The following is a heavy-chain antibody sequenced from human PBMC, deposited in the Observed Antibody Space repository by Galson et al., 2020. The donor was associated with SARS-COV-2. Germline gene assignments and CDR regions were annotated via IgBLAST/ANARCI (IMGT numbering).Heavy chain of an antibody. CDR1: GYTFTSYG. Sequence: ASVKVSCKASGYTFTSYGISWVRQAPGQGLEWMGWISAYNGNTNYAQKLQGRVTMTTDTSTSTAYMELRSLRSDDTAVYYCARDSPRLMVYGSWADLDVWGQGTTVTVSS. V-gene: IGHV1-18*04. D-gene: IGHD2-8*01. CDR3: ARDSPRLMVYGSWADLDV. J-gene: IGHJ6*02. CDR2: ISAYNGNT.